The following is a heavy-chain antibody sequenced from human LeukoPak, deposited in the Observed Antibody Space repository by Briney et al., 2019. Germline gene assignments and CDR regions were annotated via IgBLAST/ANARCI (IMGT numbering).Heavy chain of an antibody. V-gene: IGHV3-33*01. J-gene: IGHJ3*02. D-gene: IGHD3-10*01. CDR2: IWYDGSNK. CDR3: AREQYGSDDALDI. Sequence: PGGSLRLSCAASGLNFNDYDMDWVRQAPGKGLEWVAVIWYDGSNKYYADSVKGRFTVSRDNSKNTLDLQMSSLRAEDTAVYYCAREQYGSDDALDIWGQGTLVTVSS. CDR1: GLNFNDYD.